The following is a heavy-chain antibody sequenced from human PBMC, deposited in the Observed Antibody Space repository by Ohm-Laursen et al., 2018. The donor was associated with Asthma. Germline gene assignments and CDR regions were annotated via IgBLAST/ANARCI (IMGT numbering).Heavy chain of an antibody. CDR1: GFTFGSYS. D-gene: IGHD1-1*01. CDR2: ITSYSSTT. Sequence: SLRLSCAASGFTFGSYSMNWVRQAPGKGLEWVSYITSYSSTTYYADSVKGRFTISRDNAKNSLYLQMNSLRAQDTAVYYCAVRTTSAGFDVWGQGTTVTVSS. V-gene: IGHV3-48*01. CDR3: AVRTTSAGFDV. J-gene: IGHJ6*02.